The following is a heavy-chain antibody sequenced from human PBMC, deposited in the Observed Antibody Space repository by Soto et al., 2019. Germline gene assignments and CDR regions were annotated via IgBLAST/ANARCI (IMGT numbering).Heavy chain of an antibody. CDR2: ISGSGGST. CDR3: AKALPAGTYYYYYGMDV. D-gene: IGHD6-13*01. J-gene: IGHJ6*02. Sequence: EVQLLESGGGLLQPGGSLRLSCAASGFTFSSYAMSWVRQAPGKGLEWVSAISGSGGSTYYADSVKGRFTISRDNSKNTLYLQMNSLRAEDTAVYYCAKALPAGTYYYYYGMDVWGQGTTVTVSS. CDR1: GFTFSSYA. V-gene: IGHV3-23*01.